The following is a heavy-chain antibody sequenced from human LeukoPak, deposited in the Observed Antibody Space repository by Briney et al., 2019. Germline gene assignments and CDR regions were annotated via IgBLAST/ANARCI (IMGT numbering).Heavy chain of an antibody. V-gene: IGHV3-7*01. D-gene: IGHD2-15*01. Sequence: PGGSLRLSCAASGFTFSSYWMSWVRQAPGKGLEWVANIKQDGSEKYYVDSAKGRFTISRDNAKNSLYLQMNSLRAEDTAVYYCARKGIVVVVAATPYAFDIWGQGTMVTVSS. CDR2: IKQDGSEK. J-gene: IGHJ3*02. CDR1: GFTFSSYW. CDR3: ARKGIVVVVAATPYAFDI.